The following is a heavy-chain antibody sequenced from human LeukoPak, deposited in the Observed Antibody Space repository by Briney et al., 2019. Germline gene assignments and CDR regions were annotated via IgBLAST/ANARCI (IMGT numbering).Heavy chain of an antibody. CDR2: ISGSGGST. CDR1: GFTFSSYA. Sequence: GGSLRLSCAASGFTFSSYAMSWVRQAPGKGLEWVSAISGSGGSTYYADSVKGRFAISRDNSKNTLYLQMNSLRAEDTAVYYCARDGDLGYSSGWYWGQGTLVTVSS. CDR3: ARDGDLGYSSGWY. V-gene: IGHV3-23*01. D-gene: IGHD6-19*01. J-gene: IGHJ4*02.